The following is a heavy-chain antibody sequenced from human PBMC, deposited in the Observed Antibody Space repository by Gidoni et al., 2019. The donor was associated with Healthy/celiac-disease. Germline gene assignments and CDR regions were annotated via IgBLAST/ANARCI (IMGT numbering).Heavy chain of an antibody. V-gene: IGHV3-73*02. J-gene: IGHJ4*02. CDR1: GFTFTGPG. CDR3: TRLGYYDSSGTNS. Sequence: VQLVEAGGGVVQPGGSLKPSGASPGFTFTGPGIDWVRQASGKGLEWVGRIGSIANSYATAYAASVKGRFTSSSDDSKNTAYLHMNSLKTEDTAVYYCTRLGYYDSSGTNSWGQGTLVTVSS. D-gene: IGHD3-22*01. CDR2: IGSIANSYAT.